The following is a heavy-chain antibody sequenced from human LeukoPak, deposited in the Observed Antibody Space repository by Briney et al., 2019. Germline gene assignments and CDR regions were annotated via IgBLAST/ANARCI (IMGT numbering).Heavy chain of an antibody. D-gene: IGHD3-22*01. V-gene: IGHV3-74*01. CDR2: IKSDGSST. J-gene: IGHJ5*02. Sequence: PGESLRLSCAASGFTFSRYWMHWVRQAPGKGLMWVSRIKSDGSSTDYADSVKGRFTISRDNARNTLFLQMNSLRVEDTAVYYCARDASPYYHDNNANWLDPWGQGTLVTVSS. CDR1: GFTFSRYW. CDR3: ARDASPYYHDNNANWLDP.